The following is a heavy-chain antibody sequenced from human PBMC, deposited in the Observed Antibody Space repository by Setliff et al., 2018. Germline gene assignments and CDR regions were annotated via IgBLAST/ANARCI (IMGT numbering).Heavy chain of an antibody. CDR2: MRTVYGIA. V-gene: IGHV1-18*01. CDR3: VSGPGPGVVVAIPFDH. J-gene: IGHJ4*02. Sequence: GASVQVPCKTSGYAFIPFGMSWVRQAPGQGLEWMGWMRTVYGIANYARKFQGRVTLTADTPTTTAYLELPSLRDDDSDVYYCVSGPGPGVVVAIPFDHWGQGSLVTVSS. D-gene: IGHD5-12*01. CDR1: GYAFIPFG.